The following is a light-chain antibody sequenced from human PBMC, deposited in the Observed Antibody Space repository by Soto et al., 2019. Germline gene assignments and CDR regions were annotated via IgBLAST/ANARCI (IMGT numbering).Light chain of an antibody. Sequence: DIQMTQSASSLSASLGDRVIITCRASQGIGVYLAWFQQKPGKVPKLLIYAASTLQSGVPSRFSGSGSGTDFTLTISSLQPEDFATYYCQKYNSAPLTFGGGTKVDIK. CDR3: QKYNSAPLT. J-gene: IGKJ4*01. V-gene: IGKV1-27*01. CDR2: AAS. CDR1: QGIGVY.